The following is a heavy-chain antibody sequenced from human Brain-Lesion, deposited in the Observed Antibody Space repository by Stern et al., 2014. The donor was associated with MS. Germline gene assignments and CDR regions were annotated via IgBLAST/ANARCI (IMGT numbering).Heavy chain of an antibody. CDR3: ARVYNTIYGIVTQRGSGMDV. CDR1: GFTFGNYW. D-gene: IGHD3-3*01. CDR2: LKEDGTEK. Sequence: EAQLVESGGGLVQPGGSLTISCTAAGFTFGNYWMTWVRQAPGKGLEWVANLKEDGTEKNYVDSVKGRFTSSRDNGRNSLYLQMNSLRVEDTALYYCARVYNTIYGIVTQRGSGMDVWGQGTTVIVSS. V-gene: IGHV3-7*01. J-gene: IGHJ6*02.